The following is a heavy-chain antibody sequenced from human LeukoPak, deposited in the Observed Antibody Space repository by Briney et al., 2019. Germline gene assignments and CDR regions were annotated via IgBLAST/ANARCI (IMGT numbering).Heavy chain of an antibody. V-gene: IGHV3-11*05. J-gene: IGHJ4*02. CDR3: AKVQEMGTILPPFQY. CDR2: VSSSSSYT. Sequence: GGSLRLSCVVSGIPFSDFYMNWIRQAPGKGLEWISYVSSSSSYTDYAESVKGRFSISRDNAKSALYLEMSDLRAADTAVYYCAKVQEMGTILPPFQYWGQGTLVTVSS. CDR1: GIPFSDFY. D-gene: IGHD5-24*01.